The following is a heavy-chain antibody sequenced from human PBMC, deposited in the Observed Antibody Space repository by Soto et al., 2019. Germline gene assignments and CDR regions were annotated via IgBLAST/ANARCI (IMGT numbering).Heavy chain of an antibody. J-gene: IGHJ4*02. D-gene: IGHD3-9*01. CDR1: GGSISSGDYY. CDR3: ARGSGPGFSILPAYPDY. V-gene: IGHV4-30-4*01. CDR2: IYYSGST. Sequence: SETLSLTCTVSGGSISSGDYYWSWIRQPPGKGLEWIGYIYYSGSTYYNPSLKSRVTISVDTSKNQFSLKLSSVTAADTAVYYCARGSGPGFSILPAYPDYWGQGTLVTVSS.